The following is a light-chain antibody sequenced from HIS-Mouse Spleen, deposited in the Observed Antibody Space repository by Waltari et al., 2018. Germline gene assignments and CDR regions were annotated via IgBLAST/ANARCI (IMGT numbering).Light chain of an antibody. CDR1: QSVLYSSNNKNY. Sequence: DIVMTQSPESLAVSLGERATINCKSSQSVLYSSNNKNYLAWYQQKPGQPPKLLIYWAATRESGVPDRFSGSGSGTDFTLTISSLQAEDVAVYYCQQRSNWPWTFGQGTKVEIK. CDR3: QQRSNWPWT. J-gene: IGKJ1*01. CDR2: WAA. V-gene: IGKV4-1*01.